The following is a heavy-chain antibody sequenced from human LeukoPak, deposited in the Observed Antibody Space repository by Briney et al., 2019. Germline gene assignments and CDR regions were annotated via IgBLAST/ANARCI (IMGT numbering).Heavy chain of an antibody. CDR2: IYYSGST. CDR3: ARTYYDILTGYYYYYMGV. CDR1: GGSISSYY. D-gene: IGHD3-9*01. J-gene: IGHJ6*03. Sequence: SETLSLTCTVSGGSISSYYWSWIRQPPGKGLEWIGYIYYSGSTNYNPSLKSRVTISVDTSKNQFSLKLSSVTAADTAVYYCARTYYDILTGYYYYYMGVWGKGTTVTVSS. V-gene: IGHV4-59*01.